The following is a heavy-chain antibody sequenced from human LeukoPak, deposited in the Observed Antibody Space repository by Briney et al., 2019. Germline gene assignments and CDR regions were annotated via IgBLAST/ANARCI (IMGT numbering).Heavy chain of an antibody. Sequence: GGSLRLSCAASGFTFSSYGMHWVRQAPGKGLEWVAFIRYDGSNKYYADSVKGRFTISRDNSKNTLYLQMNSLRAEDTAVYYCANMTPYCSSTSRSRDYWGQGTLVTVSS. J-gene: IGHJ4*02. V-gene: IGHV3-30*02. CDR3: ANMTPYCSSTSRSRDY. D-gene: IGHD2-2*01. CDR2: IRYDGSNK. CDR1: GFTFSSYG.